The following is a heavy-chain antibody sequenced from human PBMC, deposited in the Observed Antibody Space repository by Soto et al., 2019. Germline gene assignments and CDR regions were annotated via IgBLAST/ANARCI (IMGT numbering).Heavy chain of an antibody. CDR2: INHSGST. Sequence: SETLSLTCAVYGGSFSGYYWSWIRQPPGKGLEWIGEINHSGSTNYNPSLKSRVTISVDTSKNQFSLKLSSVTAADTAVYYCAGGRKGYYYYGMDVWGQGPTVPVS. CDR1: GGSFSGYY. CDR3: AGGRKGYYYYGMDV. J-gene: IGHJ6*02. V-gene: IGHV4-34*01.